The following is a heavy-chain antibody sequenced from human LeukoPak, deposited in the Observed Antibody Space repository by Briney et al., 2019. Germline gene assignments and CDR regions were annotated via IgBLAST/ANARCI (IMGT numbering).Heavy chain of an antibody. J-gene: IGHJ4*02. CDR2: IGAYNGNT. Sequence: GASVKVSCTASGYTFTSYGISWVRQAPGQGLEWMGWIGAYNGNTNYAQKLQGRVTMTTDTSTSTAYMELRSLRSDYTAVYYCARVFHDSSGYYPYYFDYWGQGTLVPVSS. V-gene: IGHV1-18*01. D-gene: IGHD3-22*01. CDR3: ARVFHDSSGYYPYYFDY. CDR1: GYTFTSYG.